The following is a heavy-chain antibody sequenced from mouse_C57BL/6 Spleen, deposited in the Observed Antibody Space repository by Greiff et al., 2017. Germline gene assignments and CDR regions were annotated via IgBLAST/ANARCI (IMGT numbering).Heavy chain of an antibody. CDR2: INPNNGGT. J-gene: IGHJ3*01. Sequence: VQLQQSGPELVKPGASVKISCKASGYTFTDYCMNWVKQSHGKSLEWIGDINPNNGGTSYNQKFKGKATWTVDKSSSTAYMELRSLTSEDSAVYDCARRGGYDGSCFAYWGQGTLVTVSA. CDR1: GYTFTDYC. D-gene: IGHD2-2*01. CDR3: ARRGGYDGSCFAY. V-gene: IGHV1-26*01.